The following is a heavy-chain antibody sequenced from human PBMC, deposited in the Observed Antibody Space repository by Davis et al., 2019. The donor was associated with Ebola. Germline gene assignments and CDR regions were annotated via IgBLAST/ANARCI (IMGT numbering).Heavy chain of an antibody. CDR3: ARGSSGYYSEHDAFDI. Sequence: ASVKVSCKASGYTFTSYYMHWVRQAPGQGLEWMGIINPSGGSTSYAQKFQGRVTMTRDTSTSTVYMELSSLRSEDTAVYYCARGSSGYYSEHDAFDIWGQGTMVTVSS. J-gene: IGHJ3*02. D-gene: IGHD3-22*01. CDR2: INPSGGST. V-gene: IGHV1-46*01. CDR1: GYTFTSYY.